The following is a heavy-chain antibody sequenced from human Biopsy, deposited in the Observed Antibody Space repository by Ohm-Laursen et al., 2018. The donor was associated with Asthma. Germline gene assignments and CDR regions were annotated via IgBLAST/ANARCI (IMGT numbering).Heavy chain of an antibody. CDR1: GGTFSTFG. Sequence: GSSVKVSCKASGGTFSTFGISWVRQAPGQGLEWIGRIIPFYGTATYAQNFQGRLTLTADESTSTAYMELSSLRSEDTAVYFCARDYDGDYVQRHLPLAYWGQGTLVTVSS. V-gene: IGHV1-69*15. CDR3: ARDYDGDYVQRHLPLAY. CDR2: IIPFYGTA. J-gene: IGHJ4*02. D-gene: IGHD4-17*01.